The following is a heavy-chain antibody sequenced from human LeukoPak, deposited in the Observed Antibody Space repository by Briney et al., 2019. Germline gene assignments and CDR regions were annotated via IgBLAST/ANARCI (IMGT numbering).Heavy chain of an antibody. V-gene: IGHV3-30*02. CDR3: AKGQGGQDDY. J-gene: IGHJ4*02. D-gene: IGHD1-26*01. CDR1: GFSFSNYG. CDR2: IRYDGSHK. Sequence: QPGGSLRLSCAASGFSFSNYGMHWVRQAPGKGLEWVAFIRYDGSHKYYADSVKGRFTISRDNSKNTLYLQMNSLRAEDTAAYYCAKGQGGQDDYWGQGTLVTVSS.